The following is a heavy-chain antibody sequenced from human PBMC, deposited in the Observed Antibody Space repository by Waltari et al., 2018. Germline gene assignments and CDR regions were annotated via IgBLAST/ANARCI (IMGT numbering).Heavy chain of an antibody. D-gene: IGHD5-12*01. Sequence: QLQLQEWGPRLVKPSETLSLTCTVPCGPITSNRHYWGWIRQPPGQGLEWIGTISYTGATYSSPSLKSRVTISRDTSKNQLALTLGSVTAADTALYYCATYIGASLGTAAFDVWGQGTMVTVSS. CDR3: ATYIGASLGTAAFDV. CDR2: ISYTGAT. J-gene: IGHJ3*01. V-gene: IGHV4-39*01. CDR1: CGPITSNRHY.